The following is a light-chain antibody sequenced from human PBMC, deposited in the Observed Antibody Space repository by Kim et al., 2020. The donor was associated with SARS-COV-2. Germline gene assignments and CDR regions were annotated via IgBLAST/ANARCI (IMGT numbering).Light chain of an antibody. V-gene: IGLV2-8*01. CDR1: SSDVGGYNY. J-gene: IGLJ2*01. CDR3: SSYAGSNNVV. Sequence: GQSVTISCTGTSSDVGGYNYVSWYQQHPGKAPKLMIYEVSKRPSGVPDRFSGSKSGNTASLTVSGLQAEDEADYYCSSYAGSNNVVFGGGTHLTVL. CDR2: EVS.